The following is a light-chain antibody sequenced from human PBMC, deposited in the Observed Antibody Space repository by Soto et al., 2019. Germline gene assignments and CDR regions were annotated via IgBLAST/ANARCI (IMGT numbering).Light chain of an antibody. CDR1: SSDVGTYNY. V-gene: IGLV2-14*01. CDR3: TSYTRDTALV. CDR2: EVS. Sequence: QSVLTQPASVSGSPGQSITISCTGTSSDVGTYNYVSWYQHHPGKAPKLIIYEVSNRPSGVSNRFSGPKSGSTASLTISGLQAEDEADYHCTSYTRDTALVFGTGTKV. J-gene: IGLJ1*01.